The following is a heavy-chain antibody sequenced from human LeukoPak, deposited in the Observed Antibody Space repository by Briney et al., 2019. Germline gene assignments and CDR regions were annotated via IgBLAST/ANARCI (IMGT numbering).Heavy chain of an antibody. V-gene: IGHV3-48*02. Sequence: GGSLRLSCAASGFTFSRYSMNWVRQAPGKGLEWVSYISSSSSTIYYADSVKGRFTISRDNAKNSLYLQMNSLRDEDTAVYFCARDPGHSSVGESKHNDYWGRGTLVTVSS. CDR3: ARDPGHSSVGESKHNDY. J-gene: IGHJ4*02. CDR2: ISSSSSTI. CDR1: GFTFSRYS. D-gene: IGHD3-10*01.